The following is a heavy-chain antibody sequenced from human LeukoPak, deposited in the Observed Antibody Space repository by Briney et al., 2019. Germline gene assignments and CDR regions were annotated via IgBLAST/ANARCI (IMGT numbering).Heavy chain of an antibody. J-gene: IGHJ4*02. CDR3: ARSGFYGSHPFDY. CDR2: IYYNGNT. D-gene: IGHD2/OR15-2a*01. V-gene: IGHV4-61*01. Sequence: SETLSLTCTVSGGSVSSDSYYWSWIRQPPGKGLECIGYIYYNGNTNYSPSLKSRVAISIDTSKNQFSLKLNSVTAADTAVYYCARSGFYGSHPFDYWGQRSLVTVSS. CDR1: GGSVSSDSYY.